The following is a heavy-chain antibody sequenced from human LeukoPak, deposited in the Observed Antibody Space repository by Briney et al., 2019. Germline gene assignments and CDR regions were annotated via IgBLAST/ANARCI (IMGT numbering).Heavy chain of an antibody. CDR3: ARDGYCSGGSRYSGYYYYGMDV. D-gene: IGHD2-15*01. Sequence: GPVKVSCKASGYTFTSYYMHWVRQAPGQGLEWMGIINPSGGSTSYAQKFQGRVTMTRDTSTSTVYMELSSLRSEDTAVYYCARDGYCSGGSRYSGYYYYGMDVWGQGTTVTVSS. V-gene: IGHV1-46*01. CDR2: INPSGGST. J-gene: IGHJ6*02. CDR1: GYTFTSYY.